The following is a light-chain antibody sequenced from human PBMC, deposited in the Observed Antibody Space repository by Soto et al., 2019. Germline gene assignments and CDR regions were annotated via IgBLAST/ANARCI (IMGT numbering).Light chain of an antibody. CDR1: QSISSY. CDR3: QQSYSTPHT. J-gene: IGKJ2*01. CDR2: AAS. Sequence: DIQMTQSPSSLSASVGDRVTITCRASQSISSYLNWYQQKPGKAPKPLIYAASSLQSGVPSRFSGSGSGTDFTLTISSQQPEDFATYYCQQSYSTPHTFGQGTQLEIK. V-gene: IGKV1-39*01.